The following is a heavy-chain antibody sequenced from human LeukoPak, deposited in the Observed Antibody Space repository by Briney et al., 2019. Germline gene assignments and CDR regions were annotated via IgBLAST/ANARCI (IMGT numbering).Heavy chain of an antibody. CDR1: GGTFSSYA. J-gene: IGHJ4*02. D-gene: IGHD1-26*01. V-gene: IGHV1-69*05. Sequence: SVKVSCKASGGTFSSYAISWVRQAPGQGLEWMGRIIPIFGTANYAQKFQGRVTITTDESTSTAYMGLSSLRSEDTAVYYCARGRYSGSYLPLDYWGQGTLVTVSS. CDR2: IIPIFGTA. CDR3: ARGRYSGSYLPLDY.